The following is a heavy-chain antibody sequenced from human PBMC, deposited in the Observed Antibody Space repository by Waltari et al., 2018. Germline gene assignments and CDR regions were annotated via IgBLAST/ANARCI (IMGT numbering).Heavy chain of an antibody. D-gene: IGHD4-17*01. V-gene: IGHV4-39*07. CDR1: GGSISSSSYY. CDR3: ARDSTVTTFPLDY. CDR2: IYYSGST. J-gene: IGHJ4*02. Sequence: QLQLQESGPGLVKPSETLSLTCTVSGGSISSSSYYWGWNRQPPGKGLEWIGSIYYSGSTYYNPSLKSRVTISVDTSKNQFSLKLSSVTAADTAVYYCARDSTVTTFPLDYWGQGTLVTVSS.